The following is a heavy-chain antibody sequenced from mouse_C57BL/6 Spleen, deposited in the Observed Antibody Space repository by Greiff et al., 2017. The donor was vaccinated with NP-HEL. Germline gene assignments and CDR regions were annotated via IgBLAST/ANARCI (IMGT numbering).Heavy chain of an antibody. CDR1: GFTFSSYG. D-gene: IGHD2-3*01. V-gene: IGHV5-6*01. Sequence: EVQGVESGGDLVKPGGSLKLSCAASGFTFSSYGMSWVRQTPDKRLEWVATISSGGSYTYYPDSVKGRFTISRDNAKNTLYLQMSSLKSEDTAMYYCARLRTIYDGFYFDYWGQGTTLTVSS. CDR2: ISSGGSYT. J-gene: IGHJ2*01. CDR3: ARLRTIYDGFYFDY.